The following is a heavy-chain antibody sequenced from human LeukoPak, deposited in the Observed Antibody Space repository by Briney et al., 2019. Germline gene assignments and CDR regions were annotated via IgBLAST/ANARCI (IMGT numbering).Heavy chain of an antibody. CDR1: GFTFSSYG. CDR3: AKDRSSGGSFDY. D-gene: IGHD2-15*01. Sequence: GGSLRLSCAASGFTFSSYGMHWVRQAPGKGLEWVALIWYDGSNKYYADSVKGRLTISRDNSKNTLYLRMNSLRAEDTAVYYCAKDRSSGGSFDYWGQGTLVTVSS. V-gene: IGHV3-33*06. CDR2: IWYDGSNK. J-gene: IGHJ4*02.